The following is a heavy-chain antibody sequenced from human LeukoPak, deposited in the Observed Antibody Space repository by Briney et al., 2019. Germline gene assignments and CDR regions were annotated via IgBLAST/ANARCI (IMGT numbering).Heavy chain of an antibody. Sequence: SVKVSCKASGGTFSSYAISWVRQAPGQGLEWMGRIIPIFGTASYAQKFQGRVTITTDESTSTAYMELSSLRSEDTAVYYCAAKNRKRVVFDYWGQGTLVTVSS. CDR1: GGTFSSYA. CDR3: AAKNRKRVVFDY. J-gene: IGHJ4*02. CDR2: IIPIFGTA. D-gene: IGHD2/OR15-2a*01. V-gene: IGHV1-69*05.